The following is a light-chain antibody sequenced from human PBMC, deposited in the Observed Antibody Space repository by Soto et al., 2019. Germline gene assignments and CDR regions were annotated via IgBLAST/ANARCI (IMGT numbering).Light chain of an antibody. Sequence: QSVLTQPPSVSGAPGQRVTISCTGSSSNIGARYDVHWYQQLPGRAPKLLIYTNSNRPSGVPDRFSGSKSGTSASLAITGLQAEDEAEYYCQSYDSSLSAYVFGTGTKVTVL. J-gene: IGLJ1*01. CDR1: SSNIGARYD. CDR2: TNS. V-gene: IGLV1-40*01. CDR3: QSYDSSLSAYV.